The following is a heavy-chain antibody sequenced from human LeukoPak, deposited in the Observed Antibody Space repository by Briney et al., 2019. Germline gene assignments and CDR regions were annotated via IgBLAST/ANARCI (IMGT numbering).Heavy chain of an antibody. CDR1: GGTFSSYA. J-gene: IGHJ4*02. D-gene: IGHD3-10*01. CDR3: ARAVTMVKTGFDY. CDR2: IIPVFGTT. V-gene: IGHV1-69*01. Sequence: GSSVKVSCKASGGTFSSYAISWVRQAPGQGLEWVGGIIPVFGTTNYAQKFQDRVTITADESTSTAYMELSSLRSDDTAVYYCARAVTMVKTGFDYWGQGTLVTVSS.